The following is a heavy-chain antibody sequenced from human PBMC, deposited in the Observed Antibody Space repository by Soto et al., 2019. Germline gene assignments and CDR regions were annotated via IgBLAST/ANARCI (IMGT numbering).Heavy chain of an antibody. CDR1: GFTVRSNS. CDR2: IYSGGST. CDR3: ARGLGRAYYDSSSYFHLDY. D-gene: IGHD3-22*01. Sequence: GGSLRLSCAVSGFTVRSNSMSWFRQGPGKGLECVSVIYSGGSTYFADSVKGRFTISRDNSKNTLYLQMNSLRAEDMAVYYCARGLGRAYYDSSSYFHLDYWGQGTLVTVSS. J-gene: IGHJ4*02. V-gene: IGHV3-53*01.